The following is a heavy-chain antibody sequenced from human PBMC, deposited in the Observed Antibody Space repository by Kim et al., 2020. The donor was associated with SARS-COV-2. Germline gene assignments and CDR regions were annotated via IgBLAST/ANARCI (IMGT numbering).Heavy chain of an antibody. CDR3: AKGGRRITGTTIDY. Sequence: GGSLRLSCAASGFTFSSYGMHWVRQAPGKGLEWVAVISYDGSNKYYADSVKGRFTISRDNSKNTLYLQMNSLRAEDTAVYYCAKGGRRITGTTIDYWGQGTLVTVSS. CDR1: GFTFSSYG. D-gene: IGHD1-20*01. V-gene: IGHV3-30*18. J-gene: IGHJ4*02. CDR2: ISYDGSNK.